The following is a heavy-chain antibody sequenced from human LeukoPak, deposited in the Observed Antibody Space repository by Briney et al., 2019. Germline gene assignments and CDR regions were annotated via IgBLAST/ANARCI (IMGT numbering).Heavy chain of an antibody. CDR1: GGSFSGYY. J-gene: IGHJ4*02. V-gene: IGHV4-34*01. Sequence: PSETLSLTCAVYGGSFSGYYWSWIRQPPGKGLEWIGEINHSGSTNYNPSLKSRVTISVDTSKNQFSLKLSSVTAADTAAYYCARLGDFWSGFDYWGQGTLVTVSS. CDR2: INHSGST. D-gene: IGHD3-3*01. CDR3: ARLGDFWSGFDY.